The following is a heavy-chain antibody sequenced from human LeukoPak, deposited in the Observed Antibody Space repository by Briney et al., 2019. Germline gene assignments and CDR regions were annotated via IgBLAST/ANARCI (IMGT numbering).Heavy chain of an antibody. D-gene: IGHD5-12*01. V-gene: IGHV1-2*02. Sequence: GASVKVSCKASGYTFTGYYMHWVRQAPGQGLEWMGWINPNSGGTNYAQKFQGRVTMTRDTSISTAYMELSRLRSDDTAVYYCARDLNGGYDPHFDYWGQGTLVTVSS. CDR2: INPNSGGT. J-gene: IGHJ4*02. CDR3: ARDLNGGYDPHFDY. CDR1: GYTFTGYY.